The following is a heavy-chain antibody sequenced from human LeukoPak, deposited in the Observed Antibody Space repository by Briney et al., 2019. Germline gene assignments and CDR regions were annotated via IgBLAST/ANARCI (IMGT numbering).Heavy chain of an antibody. CDR2: FIPIFGTA. CDR1: GGTFSSYA. CDR3: ARDRCSSTSCYTDDAFDI. J-gene: IGHJ3*02. D-gene: IGHD2-2*02. V-gene: IGHV1-69*05. Sequence: ASVKVSCKASGGTFSSYAISWVRQAPGQGLEWMGGFIPIFGTANYAQKFQGRVTITTDESTSTAYMELSSLRSEDTAVYYCARDRCSSTSCYTDDAFDIWGQGTMVTVSS.